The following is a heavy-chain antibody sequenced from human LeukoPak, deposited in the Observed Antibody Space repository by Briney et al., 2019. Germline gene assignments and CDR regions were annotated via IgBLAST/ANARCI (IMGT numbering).Heavy chain of an antibody. CDR3: ARDGAEYSYGVGHYFDY. CDR1: GFTFSSYE. D-gene: IGHD5-18*01. J-gene: IGHJ4*02. Sequence: GGSLRLSCAASGFTFSSYEMNWVRQAPGKGLEWVSYISSSGSTIYYADSVKGRFTISRDNAKNSLYLQMNSLRAEDTAVYYCARDGAEYSYGVGHYFDYWGQGTLVTVSS. V-gene: IGHV3-48*03. CDR2: ISSSGSTI.